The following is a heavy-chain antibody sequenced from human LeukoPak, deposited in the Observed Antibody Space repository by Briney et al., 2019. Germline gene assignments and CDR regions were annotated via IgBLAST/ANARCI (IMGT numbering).Heavy chain of an antibody. CDR3: AREGVSAGCDY. CDR1: GGTFISYA. D-gene: IGHD6-6*01. J-gene: IGHJ4*02. Sequence: ASVKVSCKASGGTFISYAISWVRQAPGQGLEWMGGIIPIFGTANYAQKFQGRVTITTDESTSTAYMELSSLRSEDTAVYYCAREGVSAGCDYWGQGTLVTVSS. V-gene: IGHV1-69*05. CDR2: IIPIFGTA.